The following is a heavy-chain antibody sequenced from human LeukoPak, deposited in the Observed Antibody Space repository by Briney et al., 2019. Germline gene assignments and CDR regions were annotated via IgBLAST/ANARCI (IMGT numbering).Heavy chain of an antibody. Sequence: SETLSLTCAVYGGSFSGYYWSWIRQPPGKGLEWIGEINHSGSTNYNPSLKSRVTISVDTSKNHFSLKLSSVTAADTAVYYCARDSSGYYSRAFDIWGQGTMVTVSS. J-gene: IGHJ3*02. CDR3: ARDSSGYYSRAFDI. D-gene: IGHD3-22*01. CDR1: GGSFSGYY. V-gene: IGHV4-34*01. CDR2: INHSGST.